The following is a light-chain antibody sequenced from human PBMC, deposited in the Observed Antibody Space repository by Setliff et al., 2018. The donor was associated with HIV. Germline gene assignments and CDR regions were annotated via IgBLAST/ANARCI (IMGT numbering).Light chain of an antibody. V-gene: IGLV7-43*01. CDR1: TGAVTSGYY. CDR2: STR. J-gene: IGLJ3*02. CDR3: LLYSGGAGG. Sequence: QSVVTQAPSLTVTPGGTVTLTCASSTGAVTSGYYPNWLQQKPGQAPRALIYSTRKKHPWTPARFSGSLLGGKAALTLSGVQPEEEAEYYCLLYSGGAGGFGGGTKVTVL.